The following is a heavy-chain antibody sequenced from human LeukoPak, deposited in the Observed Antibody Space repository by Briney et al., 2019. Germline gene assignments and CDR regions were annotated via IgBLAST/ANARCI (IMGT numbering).Heavy chain of an antibody. CDR3: ARDGPAYH. V-gene: IGHV4-30-2*01. J-gene: IGHJ4*02. Sequence: SQTLSLTCAVSGGSISSGGYSWSWIRQPPGKGLEWIGYIYHSGSTYYNPSLKSRVTISVDRSKNQFSLKLSSVIAADTAVYYCARDGPAYHWGQGTLVTVSS. D-gene: IGHD3/OR15-3a*01. CDR2: IYHSGST. CDR1: GGSISSGGYS.